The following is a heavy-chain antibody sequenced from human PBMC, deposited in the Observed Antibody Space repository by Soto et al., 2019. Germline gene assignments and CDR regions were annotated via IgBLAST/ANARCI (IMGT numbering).Heavy chain of an antibody. CDR1: GFTFSRYA. CDR3: AKDPLGDWSGGAFDY. Sequence: EVQLLESGGGLVQPGGSLRLSCAASGFTFSRYAMSWVRQAPGKGLEWVSAISGSGGSTYYADSVKGRFTISRDNSKNTLYLQMNSLRAEDTAVYYCAKDPLGDWSGGAFDYWGQGTLVTVSS. V-gene: IGHV3-23*01. D-gene: IGHD2-21*02. CDR2: ISGSGGST. J-gene: IGHJ4*02.